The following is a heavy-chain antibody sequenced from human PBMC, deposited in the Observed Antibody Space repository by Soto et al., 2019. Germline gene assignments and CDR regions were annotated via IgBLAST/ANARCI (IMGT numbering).Heavy chain of an antibody. J-gene: IGHJ6*03. CDR1: GYSFTNDG. D-gene: IGHD6-19*01. CDR2: ISAYNGNR. V-gene: IGHV1-18*01. Sequence: QDQLVQSGVEVKKPGASVKVSCKASGYSFTNDGITWVRQAPGQGFEWMGWISAYNGNRNYAQKFQGRVTMTTDASTSTAYLELRSLRSDDTAVYYCARDRGVAPPVAGNTHYYYSMDVWGKGTTVTVSS. CDR3: ARDRGVAPPVAGNTHYYYSMDV.